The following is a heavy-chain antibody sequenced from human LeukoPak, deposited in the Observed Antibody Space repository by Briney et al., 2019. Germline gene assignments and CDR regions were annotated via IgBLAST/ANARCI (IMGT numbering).Heavy chain of an antibody. Sequence: ASLKVSCKASGGSFTSYTINWVRQATGQGLEWMGWMNPNSGNTGYAQKFQGRVTMTRSISISTAYMELSSLRSEDTAVYYCARRRLLGNWFDPWGQGTLVTVSS. J-gene: IGHJ5*02. CDR2: MNPNSGNT. CDR3: ARRRLLGNWFDP. D-gene: IGHD2-15*01. CDR1: GGSFTSYT. V-gene: IGHV1-8*02.